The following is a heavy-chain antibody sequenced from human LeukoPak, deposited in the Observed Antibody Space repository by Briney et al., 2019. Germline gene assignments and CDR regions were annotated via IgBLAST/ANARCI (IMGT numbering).Heavy chain of an antibody. CDR1: AFTFTAYL. CDR2: MSSDGNAM. J-gene: IGHJ4*02. Sequence: GGSLRLSCAASAFTFTAYLIHWVRQAPGKGLEWVAVMSSDGNAMFYADSVKGRFTISRDNSKNTLYLQMNSLRAEDTAVYYCVRESEYYFDHSASFDYWGQGTLVTVSS. D-gene: IGHD3-22*01. V-gene: IGHV3-30-3*01. CDR3: VRESEYYFDHSASFDY.